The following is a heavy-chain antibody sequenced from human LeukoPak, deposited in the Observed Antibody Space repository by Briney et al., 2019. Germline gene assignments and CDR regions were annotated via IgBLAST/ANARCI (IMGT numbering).Heavy chain of an antibody. V-gene: IGHV3-23*01. J-gene: IGHJ4*02. CDR1: GFTFSSYA. D-gene: IGHD3-10*01. CDR3: AKDMTVTMVRGAFDY. Sequence: GGSLRLSCAASGFTFSSYAMSWVRQAPGKGLEWVSAISGSGGSTYYADSVKGRFTISRDNAKNSLYLQMNSLRAEDTALYYCAKDMTVTMVRGAFDYWGQGTLVTVSS. CDR2: ISGSGGST.